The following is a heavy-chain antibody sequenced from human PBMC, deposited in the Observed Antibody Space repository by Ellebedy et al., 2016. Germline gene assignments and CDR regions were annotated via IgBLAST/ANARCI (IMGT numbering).Heavy chain of an antibody. J-gene: IGHJ4*02. CDR1: GYTFTSYG. Sequence: ASVKVSCXASGYTFTSYGISWVRQAPGQGLEWMGIINPSGGSTSYAQKFQGRVTMTRDTSTSTVYMELSSLRSEDTAVYYCARGGHYYGSGSAYDYWGQGTLVTVSS. CDR2: INPSGGST. D-gene: IGHD3-10*01. CDR3: ARGGHYYGSGSAYDY. V-gene: IGHV1-46*01.